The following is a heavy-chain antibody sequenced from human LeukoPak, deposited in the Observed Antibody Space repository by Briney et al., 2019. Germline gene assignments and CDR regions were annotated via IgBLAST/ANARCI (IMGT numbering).Heavy chain of an antibody. D-gene: IGHD1-26*01. CDR3: AKDLFFLVGGSYYFDY. CDR2: ISSSGSTI. CDR1: GFTFSDYY. J-gene: IGHJ4*02. V-gene: IGHV3-11*01. Sequence: PGGSLRLSCVASGFTFSDYYMSWIRQAPGKGLEWVSYISSSGSTIYYADSVKGRFTISRDNAKNSLYLQMNSLRAEDTAVYYCAKDLFFLVGGSYYFDYWGQGTLVTVSS.